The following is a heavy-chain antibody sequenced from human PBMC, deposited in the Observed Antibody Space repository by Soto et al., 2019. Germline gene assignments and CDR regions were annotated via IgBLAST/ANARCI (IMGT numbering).Heavy chain of an antibody. Sequence: PGGSLRLSCAASGFTFSSYAMSWVRQAPGKGLEWVSAISGSGGSTYYADSVKGRFTISRDNSKNTLYLQMNSLRAEDTAVYYCAKDWDSSGWYVGKDAFDIWGQGTMVTVSS. CDR2: ISGSGGST. D-gene: IGHD6-19*01. CDR1: GFTFSSYA. V-gene: IGHV3-23*01. CDR3: AKDWDSSGWYVGKDAFDI. J-gene: IGHJ3*02.